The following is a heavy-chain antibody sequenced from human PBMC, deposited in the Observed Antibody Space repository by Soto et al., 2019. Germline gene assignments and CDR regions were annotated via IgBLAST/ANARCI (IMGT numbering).Heavy chain of an antibody. Sequence: GGSLRLSCTASGFTFGDYAMSWFRQAPGKGLEWVGFIRSKAYGGTTEYAASVKGRFTISRDDSKSIAYLQMNSLKTEDTAVYYCTGAHDYSDSQHYWGQGTLVTVSS. J-gene: IGHJ4*02. D-gene: IGHD4-17*01. V-gene: IGHV3-49*03. CDR2: IRSKAYGGTT. CDR1: GFTFGDYA. CDR3: TGAHDYSDSQHY.